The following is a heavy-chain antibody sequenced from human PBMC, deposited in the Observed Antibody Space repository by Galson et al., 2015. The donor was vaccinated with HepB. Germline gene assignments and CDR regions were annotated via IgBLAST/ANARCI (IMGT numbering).Heavy chain of an antibody. Sequence: SLRLSCAASGFTFSSYSKNWVRQAPGEGLEWVSSISSSSSYIYYADSVKGRFTISRDNAKNSLYLQMNSLRAEDTAVYYCARARDILTGRSGGWFDPWGQGTLVTVSS. J-gene: IGHJ5*02. V-gene: IGHV3-21*01. CDR2: ISSSSSYI. CDR1: GFTFSSYS. CDR3: ARARDILTGRSGGWFDP. D-gene: IGHD3-9*01.